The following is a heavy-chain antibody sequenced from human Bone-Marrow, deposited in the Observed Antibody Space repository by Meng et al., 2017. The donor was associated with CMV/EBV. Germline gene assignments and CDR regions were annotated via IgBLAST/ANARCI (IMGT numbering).Heavy chain of an antibody. CDR2: INPNSGGT. CDR3: ARDRGNWNYDP. Sequence: ASVKVSCKASGYTFTAHYFHWVRQAPGQGLEWMGWINPNSGGTNYAQKFQGRVTMTRDTSISTAYMELSRLRSDDTAVYYCARDRGNWNYDPWGQGTLVTVSS. V-gene: IGHV1-2*02. CDR1: GYTFTAHY. D-gene: IGHD1-7*01. J-gene: IGHJ5*02.